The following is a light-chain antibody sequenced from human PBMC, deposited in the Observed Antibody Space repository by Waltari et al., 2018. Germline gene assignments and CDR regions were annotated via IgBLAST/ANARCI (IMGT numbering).Light chain of an antibody. J-gene: IGLJ3*02. CDR1: SSTIGSNY. CDR2: RND. CDR3: AAWDDSLREV. V-gene: IGLV1-47*01. Sequence: QSVLTQPPSASGTPGQRVTISCSGTSSTIGSNYVYWYQQLPGTAPKLLIYRNDQRPSGFPDRFSGSKSGTSASLAISGLRSEDEANYYCAAWDDSLREVFGGGTRLTVL.